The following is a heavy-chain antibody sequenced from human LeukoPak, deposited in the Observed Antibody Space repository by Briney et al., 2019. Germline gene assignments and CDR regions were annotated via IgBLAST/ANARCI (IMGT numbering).Heavy chain of an antibody. Sequence: PSETLSLTCTVSGGSISSYYWSWIRQPPGKGLEWIGYAYYSGHTNYNSSLKSRVTMSLDTSKSQFSLRLSSVTAADTAVYFCARHPFATPFDYWGPGTLVTVSS. CDR1: GGSISSYY. V-gene: IGHV4-59*08. J-gene: IGHJ4*02. CDR3: ARHPFATPFDY. CDR2: AYYSGHT. D-gene: IGHD2-15*01.